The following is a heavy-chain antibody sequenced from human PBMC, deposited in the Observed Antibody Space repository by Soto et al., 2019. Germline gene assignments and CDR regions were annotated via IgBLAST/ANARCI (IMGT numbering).Heavy chain of an antibody. CDR1: GYRFSSYW. CDR3: ARQPDYNILTDYSYYFDQ. D-gene: IGHD3-9*01. J-gene: IGHJ4*02. Sequence: PGESLKISCKGSGYRFSSYWIGWVRQMPGKGLEWMGIIYPGDSDIRYSPSFQGQVTISADKSISTAYLQWSSLKASGTAIYYCARQPDYNILTDYSYYFDQWGQGTPVTVS. V-gene: IGHV5-51*01. CDR2: IYPGDSDI.